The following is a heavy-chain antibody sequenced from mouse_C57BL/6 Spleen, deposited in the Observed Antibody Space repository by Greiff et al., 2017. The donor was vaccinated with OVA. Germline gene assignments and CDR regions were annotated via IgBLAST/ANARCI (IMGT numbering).Heavy chain of an antibody. D-gene: IGHD2-2*01. CDR1: GYTFTSYW. V-gene: IGHV1-74*01. Sequence: QVQLQQPGAELVKPGASVKVSCKASGYTFTSYWMHWVKQRPGQGLEWIGRIHPSDGDTNYNQTFKGKATLSVDKTSSTAYMQRSSRTAEDSAVYYCAMEGGYDWFAYWGQGTLVTVSA. CDR2: IHPSDGDT. J-gene: IGHJ3*01. CDR3: AMEGGYDWFAY.